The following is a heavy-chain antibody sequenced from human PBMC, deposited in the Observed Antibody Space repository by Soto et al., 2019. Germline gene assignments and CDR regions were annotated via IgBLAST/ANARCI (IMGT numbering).Heavy chain of an antibody. CDR2: IRSKANSYAT. D-gene: IGHD4-17*01. CDR1: GFTFSGSA. CDR3: TSLYGDHKSR. Sequence: GGSLRLSCAASGFTFSGSAMHWVRQASGKGLEWVGRIRSKANSYATAYAASVKGRLTISRDDSKNTAYLQMNSPKTEDTAVYYCTSLYGDHKSRWGQGTLVTVSS. V-gene: IGHV3-73*01. J-gene: IGHJ4*02.